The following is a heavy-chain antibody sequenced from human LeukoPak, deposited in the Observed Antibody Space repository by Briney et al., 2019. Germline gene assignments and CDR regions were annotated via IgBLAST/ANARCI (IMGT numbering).Heavy chain of an antibody. Sequence: PSETLSLTCTVSGGSISSGGYYWSWIRQHPGKGLEWIGYIYYSGSTYYNPSLKSRVTISVDTSKNQFSLKLSSVTTADTAVYYCARELRFLNGMDVWGQGTTVTVS. V-gene: IGHV4-31*03. D-gene: IGHD3-3*01. CDR2: IYYSGST. J-gene: IGHJ6*02. CDR3: ARELRFLNGMDV. CDR1: GGSISSGGYY.